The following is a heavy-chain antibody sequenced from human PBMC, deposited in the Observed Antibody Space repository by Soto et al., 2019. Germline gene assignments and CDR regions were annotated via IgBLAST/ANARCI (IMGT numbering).Heavy chain of an antibody. V-gene: IGHV4-34*02. D-gene: IGHD3-9*01. J-gene: IGHJ4*02. CDR2: ISQSGTI. Sequence: QVQLQQWGAGLLKPSETLSLTCAVYGGSFSGYYWNWIRQPPGKGLEWIGEISQSGTINYNPSLKSRVTLSVDASKSQFSLRLTSVTVADTAVYYCARGPVGGITKEGYFAHWGQGSLLTVSS. CDR1: GGSFSGYY. CDR3: ARGPVGGITKEGYFAH.